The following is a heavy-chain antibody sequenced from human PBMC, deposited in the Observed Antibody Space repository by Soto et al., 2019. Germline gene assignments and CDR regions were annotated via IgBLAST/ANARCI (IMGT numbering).Heavy chain of an antibody. J-gene: IGHJ6*04. CDR2: IYHSGST. D-gene: IGHD3-3*01. V-gene: IGHV4-4*02. Sequence: LSLNCAVSGGSIIGSNWWSWVRQPPGKGLEWIGEIYHSGSTNYNPSLKSRVTISVDKSKNQFSLKLRSVTAADTAVYYCARDGNSRITIFGLVMRPYRMDVWRNXT. CDR3: ARDGNSRITIFGLVMRPYRMDV. CDR1: GGSIIGSNW.